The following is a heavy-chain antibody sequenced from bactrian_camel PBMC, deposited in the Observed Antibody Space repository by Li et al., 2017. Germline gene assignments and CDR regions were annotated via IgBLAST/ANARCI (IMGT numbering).Heavy chain of an antibody. CDR3: TATGQGWCYTQRPPAEYHY. D-gene: IGHD3*01. J-gene: IGHJ4*01. CDR1: GHTAGNYC. V-gene: IGHV3S55*01. Sequence: VQLVESGGGSVQAGGSLRLSCSASGHTAGNYCMGWFRQSPGKQREGVAAIATDGNTAYADSVKGRFTISKDNVKKILYLQMNSLKPEDTGMYYCTATGQGWCYTQRPPAEYHYWGQGTQVTVS. CDR2: IATDGNT.